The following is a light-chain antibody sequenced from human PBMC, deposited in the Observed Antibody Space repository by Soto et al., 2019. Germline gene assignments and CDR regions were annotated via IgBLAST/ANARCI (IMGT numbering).Light chain of an antibody. CDR3: PRDNDSAPAFT. CDR1: QSLNRN. Sequence: EILMTQSPATLSVSPGERATLSCRASQSLNRNLAWYQQKPGQAPRLIIYGASTRASGIPARFSGSGSGTEFALIISSLQSEDFALYCSPRDNDSAPAFTFGPGTKVDL. V-gene: IGKV3D-15*01. J-gene: IGKJ3*01. CDR2: GAS.